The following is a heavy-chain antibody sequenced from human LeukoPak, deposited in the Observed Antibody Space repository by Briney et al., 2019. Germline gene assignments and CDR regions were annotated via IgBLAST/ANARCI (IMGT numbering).Heavy chain of an antibody. Sequence: GGSLRLSCTGSGFTFGDYYVNWLRQAPGKGLEWVSSISSSSSYIYYADSVKGRFTISRDNAKNSLYLQMNSLRAEDTAVYYCATFGGYDHFFDYWGQGTLVTVSS. CDR1: GFTFGDYY. CDR3: ATFGGYDHFFDY. J-gene: IGHJ4*02. CDR2: ISSSSSYI. D-gene: IGHD5-12*01. V-gene: IGHV3-21*01.